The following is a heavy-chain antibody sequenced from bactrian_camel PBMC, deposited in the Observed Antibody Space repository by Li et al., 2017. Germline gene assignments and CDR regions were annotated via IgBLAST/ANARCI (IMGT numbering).Heavy chain of an antibody. CDR1: GWGYSSIC. CDR2: IYTSDGAT. Sequence: HVQLVESGGGSVQAGGSVRLSCVASGWGYSSICMGWFRQAPGRQRESVTAIYTSDGATFIASSVKGRFTISQDNAKNTLYLQMNSLKPEDAAVYYCAASGPGFTSMLSYFPIRANEYNYWGQGTQVTVS. J-gene: IGHJ4*01. D-gene: IGHD1*01. V-gene: IGHV3S54*01. CDR3: AASGPGFTSMLSYFPIRANEYNY.